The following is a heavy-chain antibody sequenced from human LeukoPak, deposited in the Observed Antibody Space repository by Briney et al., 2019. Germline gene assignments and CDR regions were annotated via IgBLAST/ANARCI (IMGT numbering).Heavy chain of an antibody. CDR2: IYWDDDK. CDR1: GFSLSTSGVG. V-gene: IGHV2-5*02. J-gene: IGHJ4*02. CDR3: AHRTEYYDILTGYYAYYFDY. Sequence: ESGPTLVKPTQTLTLTCTFSGFSLSTSGVGVGWIRQPPGKALEWLALIYWDDDKRYSPSLKSRLTITKDTSKNQVVLTVTNMDPVDTATYYCAHRTEYYDILTGYYAYYFDYWGQGTLVTVSS. D-gene: IGHD3-9*01.